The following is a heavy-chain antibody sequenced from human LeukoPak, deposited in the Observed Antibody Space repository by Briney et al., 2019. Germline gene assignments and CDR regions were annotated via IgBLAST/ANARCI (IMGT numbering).Heavy chain of an antibody. J-gene: IGHJ2*01. CDR2: TYYRSKWYT. CDR3: ARGLGYFDL. V-gene: IGHV6-1*01. CDR1: GDSVSTNNAD. Sequence: SQTLSLTCAISGDSVSTNNADWNWIRQSPSRGLEWLGRTYYRSKWYTDYAVSVRGRMTINPDTSKNHFYLQLNSLTPEDTAVYYCARGLGYFDLWGRGTLVTVSS.